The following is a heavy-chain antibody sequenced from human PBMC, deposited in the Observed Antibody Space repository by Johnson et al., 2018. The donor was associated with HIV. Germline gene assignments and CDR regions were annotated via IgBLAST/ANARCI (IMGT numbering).Heavy chain of an antibody. V-gene: IGHV3-66*01. CDR3: ARGSRLTGTTVAFDI. D-gene: IGHD1-7*01. CDR2: ISDSGST. CDR1: GFTFSDYY. Sequence: VQLVESGGGVVQPGRSLRLSCVASGFTFSDYYMTWIRQAPGKGLEWVSAISDSGSTYYADSVKGRFTISRDNSKNTLYLQMNSLRAEDTAVYYCARGSRLTGTTVAFDIWGQGTMVTVSS. J-gene: IGHJ3*02.